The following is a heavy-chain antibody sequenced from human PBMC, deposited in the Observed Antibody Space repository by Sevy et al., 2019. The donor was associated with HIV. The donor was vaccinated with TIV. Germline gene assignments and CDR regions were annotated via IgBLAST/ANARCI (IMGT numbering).Heavy chain of an antibody. Sequence: GGSLRLSCAASGFTFDDYAMHWVRQAPGKGLEWVSGISWNSGSIGYADSVKGRFTISRDNAKNSLYLQMNSLRAEDTALYYCVKDPLPTGQWLVGWFDPWGQGTLVTVSS. D-gene: IGHD6-19*01. CDR2: ISWNSGSI. V-gene: IGHV3-9*01. CDR1: GFTFDDYA. CDR3: VKDPLPTGQWLVGWFDP. J-gene: IGHJ5*02.